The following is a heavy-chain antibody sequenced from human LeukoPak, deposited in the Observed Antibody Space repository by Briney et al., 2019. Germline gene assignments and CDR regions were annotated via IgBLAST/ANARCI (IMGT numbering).Heavy chain of an antibody. Sequence: GGSLRLSCAASGFTFSSYGMHWVRQASGKGLEWVAVISYDGSNKYYADSVKGRFTISRDNSKNTLYLQMNSLRAEDTAVYYCARSLSSYGINYWGQGTLVTVSS. V-gene: IGHV3-30*03. J-gene: IGHJ4*02. CDR1: GFTFSSYG. CDR2: ISYDGSNK. CDR3: ARSLSSYGINY. D-gene: IGHD5-18*01.